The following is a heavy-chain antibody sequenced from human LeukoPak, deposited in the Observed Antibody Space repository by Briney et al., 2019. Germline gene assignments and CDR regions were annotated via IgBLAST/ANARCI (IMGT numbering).Heavy chain of an antibody. CDR1: GGSFSGYY. J-gene: IGHJ5*02. CDR3: ARLGYYYDSSGYYPNWFDP. D-gene: IGHD3-22*01. CDR2: INHSGST. Sequence: PSETLSLTCAVYGGSFSGYYWSWIRQPPGKGLEWIGEINHSGSTNYNSSLKSRVTISVDTSKNQFSLKLSSVTAADTAVYYCARLGYYYDSSGYYPNWFDPWGQGTLVTVSS. V-gene: IGHV4-34*01.